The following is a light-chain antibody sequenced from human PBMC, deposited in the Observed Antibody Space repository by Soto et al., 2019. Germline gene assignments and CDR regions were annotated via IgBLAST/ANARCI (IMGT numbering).Light chain of an antibody. Sequence: DIHLTQSPSFLSASVGDRVTITCRASQGISRSLAWYQQQPGKAPKLLIYGASTLQSAVPSRLSGSGSGTEFKLTISSPQPEDCAPYDCQQINTSPPCTFGKGTNVEIK. V-gene: IGKV1-9*01. J-gene: IGKJ1*01. CDR1: QGISRS. CDR3: QQINTSPPCT. CDR2: GAS.